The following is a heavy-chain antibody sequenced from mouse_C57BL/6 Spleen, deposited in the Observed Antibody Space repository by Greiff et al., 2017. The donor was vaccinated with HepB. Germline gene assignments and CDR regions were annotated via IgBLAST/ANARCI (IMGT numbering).Heavy chain of an antibody. CDR3: ARGDFYWYFDV. CDR2: INPSSGYT. CDR1: GYTFTSYT. Sequence: VKLMESGAELARPGASVKMSCKASGYTFTSYTMHWVKQRPGQGLEWIGYINPSSGYTKYNQKFKDKATLTADKSSSTAYMQLSSLTSEDSAVYYCARGDFYWYFDVWGTGTTVTVSS. V-gene: IGHV1-4*01. J-gene: IGHJ1*03.